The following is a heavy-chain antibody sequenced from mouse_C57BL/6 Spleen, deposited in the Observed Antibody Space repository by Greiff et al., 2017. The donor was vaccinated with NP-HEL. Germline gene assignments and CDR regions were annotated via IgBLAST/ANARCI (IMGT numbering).Heavy chain of an antibody. Sequence: VQLKESGPGMVKPSQSLSLTCTVTGYSITSGYDWHWIRHFPGNKLEWMGYISYSGSTNYNPSLKSRISITHDTSKNHFFLKLNSVTTEDTATYYCARGKSYYGSLDYWGQGTTLTVSS. CDR2: ISYSGST. V-gene: IGHV3-1*01. D-gene: IGHD1-1*01. J-gene: IGHJ2*01. CDR1: GYSITSGYD. CDR3: ARGKSYYGSLDY.